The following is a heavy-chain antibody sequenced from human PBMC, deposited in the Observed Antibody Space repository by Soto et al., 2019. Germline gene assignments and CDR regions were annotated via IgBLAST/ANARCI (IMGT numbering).Heavy chain of an antibody. CDR2: INHSGST. J-gene: IGHJ5*02. CDR3: ARAYCSGGSCSWMRWFDP. D-gene: IGHD2-15*01. Sequence: SETLSLTCAVYGGSFSGYYWSWIRQPPGKGLEWIGEINHSGSTNYNPSLKSRVTISVDTSKNQFSLKLSSVTAADTAVYYCARAYCSGGSCSWMRWFDPWGQGTLVTVSS. V-gene: IGHV4-34*01. CDR1: GGSFSGYY.